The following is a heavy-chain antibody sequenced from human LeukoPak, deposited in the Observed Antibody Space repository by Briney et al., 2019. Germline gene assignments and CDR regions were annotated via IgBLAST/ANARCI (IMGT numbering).Heavy chain of an antibody. CDR3: ASDSPYYGMDV. CDR1: GFTFSSYW. Sequence: GGSLRLSCAASGFTFSSYWMHWVRQVPGKGLLWVSRINSDGSATIYADSVRGRFTISRDNAKNTLYLQMSGLRVEDAAVYHCASDSPYYGMDVWGQGTTVTVSS. V-gene: IGHV3-74*01. CDR2: INSDGSAT. J-gene: IGHJ6*02.